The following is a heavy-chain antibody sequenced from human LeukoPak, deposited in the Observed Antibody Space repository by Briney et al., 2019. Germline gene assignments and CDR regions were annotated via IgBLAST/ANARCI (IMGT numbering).Heavy chain of an antibody. CDR1: GFTFSNYW. D-gene: IGHD5-24*01. CDR3: ARASNPWLQLS. CDR2: IQQDGGKK. V-gene: IGHV3-7*05. Sequence: GGSLRLSCAASGFTFSNYWMIWVRQAPGKGLEWVANIQQDGGKKCYADSVRGRFTVSRDNAQTSLYLHMNSLRAEDTAVYYCARASNPWLQLSWGQGTLVTVSS. J-gene: IGHJ4*02.